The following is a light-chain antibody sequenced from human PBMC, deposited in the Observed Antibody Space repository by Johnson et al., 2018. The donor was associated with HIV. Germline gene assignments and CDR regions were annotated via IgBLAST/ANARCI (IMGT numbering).Light chain of an antibody. CDR3: GTWDSSLSAGWV. J-gene: IGLJ1*01. Sequence: QAVLTQTPSVSAAPRQKVTISCSGSSSNIGNNYVSWYQQLPGTAPKLLIYDNNKRPSGIPDRFSGSTSGTSATMGITGLQTGDEADYYCGTWDSSLSAGWVFGTGTKVTVL. CDR2: DNN. V-gene: IGLV1-51*01. CDR1: SSNIGNNY.